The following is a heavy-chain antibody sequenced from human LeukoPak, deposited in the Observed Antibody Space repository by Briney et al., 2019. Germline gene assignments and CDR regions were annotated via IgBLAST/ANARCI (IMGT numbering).Heavy chain of an antibody. CDR2: ISGSGGST. CDR1: GFTFSTYA. D-gene: IGHD2-15*01. CDR3: ARTSSGLYAFDI. V-gene: IGHV3-23*01. J-gene: IGHJ3*02. Sequence: GGSLRLSCAASGFTFSTYAMSWVRQAPGKGLEWVSAISGSGGSTYYAHSVKGRFTIYRDNSKNTLYLQMNSLRAEDTAVYYCARTSSGLYAFDIWGQGTMVTVSS.